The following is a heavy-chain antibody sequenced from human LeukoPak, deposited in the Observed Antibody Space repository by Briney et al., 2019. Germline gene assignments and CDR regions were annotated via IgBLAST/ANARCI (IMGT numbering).Heavy chain of an antibody. CDR3: VKGGQDCSPTTCYYD. CDR1: GYIFNNYA. CDR2: ISGSGST. V-gene: IGHV3-23*01. Sequence: PGGSLRLSCVASGYIFNNYAVSWVRQAPGKGLEWVSAISGSGSTYYADSVKGRFTISRDNSKNTGYLQMNSLRAEVTAVYYCVKGGQDCSPTTCYYDWGQGTLVTVSS. D-gene: IGHD2-2*01. J-gene: IGHJ4*02.